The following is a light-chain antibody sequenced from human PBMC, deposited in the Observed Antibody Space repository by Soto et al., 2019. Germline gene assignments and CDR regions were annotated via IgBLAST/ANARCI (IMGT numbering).Light chain of an antibody. CDR2: EVT. J-gene: IGLJ1*01. Sequence: QSALAQPPSASGSPGQSVTISCTGTSSDVSRYNYVSWYQQHPGKTPKLIIYEVTKRPSGVPDRFSASKSGNTASLTVSGLQAEDEADYYCSSHAGSNSFYVFGTGTKLTVL. V-gene: IGLV2-8*01. CDR3: SSHAGSNSFYV. CDR1: SSDVSRYNY.